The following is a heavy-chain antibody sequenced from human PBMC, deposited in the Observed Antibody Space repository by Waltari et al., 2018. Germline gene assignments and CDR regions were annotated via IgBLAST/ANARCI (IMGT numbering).Heavy chain of an antibody. CDR1: GGSISSYY. CDR3: AREGYDFWSGYLDY. D-gene: IGHD3-3*01. Sequence: QVQLQESGPGLVKPSETLSLTCTVSGGSISSYYWSWIRQPAGTGLEWIGRIYTSGSTNYTPSLKSRVTMSVDTSKNQFSLKLSSVTAADTAVYYCAREGYDFWSGYLDYWGQGTLVTVSS. V-gene: IGHV4-4*07. CDR2: IYTSGST. J-gene: IGHJ4*02.